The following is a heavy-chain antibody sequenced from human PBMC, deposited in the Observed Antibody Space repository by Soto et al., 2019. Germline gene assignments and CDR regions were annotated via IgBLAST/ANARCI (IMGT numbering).Heavy chain of an antibody. Sequence: GGSLRLSCAASGFTFSSYWMHWVRQAPGKGLVWVSRINSDGSSTSYADSVKGRFTISRDTAKNTLYLQMNSLRAEDTAVYYCARGFNSLEYSSSDIRGASFDYWGQGTLVTVSS. CDR3: ARGFNSLEYSSSDIRGASFDY. D-gene: IGHD6-6*01. CDR2: INSDGSST. V-gene: IGHV3-74*01. J-gene: IGHJ4*02. CDR1: GFTFSSYW.